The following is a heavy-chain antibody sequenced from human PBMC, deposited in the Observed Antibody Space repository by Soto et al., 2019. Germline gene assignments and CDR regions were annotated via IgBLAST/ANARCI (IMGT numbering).Heavy chain of an antibody. CDR3: ARSYFGADY. CDR2: IYHGGST. Sequence: SEILSLTCSVSGGSISSSNWWNWVRQPPGKGLEWIGEIYHGGSTNYNPSLKSRVTISVDKSKNQFSLKLTSVTAADTAVYYCARSYFGADYWGQGALVTVSS. V-gene: IGHV4-4*02. D-gene: IGHD3-10*01. J-gene: IGHJ4*02. CDR1: GGSISSSNW.